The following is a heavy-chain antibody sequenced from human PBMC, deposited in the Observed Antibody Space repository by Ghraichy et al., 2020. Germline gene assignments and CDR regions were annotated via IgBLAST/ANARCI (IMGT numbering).Heavy chain of an antibody. D-gene: IGHD1-1*01. Sequence: ASVKVSCKASGYTFTSYSISWVRQAPGQGLEWMGWISAYNGNTYYAQKLQGRVTMTTDTSTSTAYMELRSLRSDDTAMYYCARSTDNWNDDWFDPWGQGTLVTVSS. CDR1: GYTFTSYS. CDR3: ARSTDNWNDDWFDP. V-gene: IGHV1-18*01. CDR2: ISAYNGNT. J-gene: IGHJ5*02.